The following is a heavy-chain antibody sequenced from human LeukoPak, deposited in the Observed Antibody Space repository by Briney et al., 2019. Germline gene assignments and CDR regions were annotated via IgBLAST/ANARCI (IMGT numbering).Heavy chain of an antibody. CDR1: GGTFSSYA. J-gene: IGHJ5*02. CDR3: ARATLIYSNYNWFDP. D-gene: IGHD4-11*01. Sequence: ASVKVSCKASGGTFSSYAISWVRQAPGQGLEWMGGIIPIFGTANYAQKFQGRVTITTDESTSTAYMELSSLRSEDTAVYYCARATLIYSNYNWFDPWDQGTLVTVSS. V-gene: IGHV1-69*05. CDR2: IIPIFGTA.